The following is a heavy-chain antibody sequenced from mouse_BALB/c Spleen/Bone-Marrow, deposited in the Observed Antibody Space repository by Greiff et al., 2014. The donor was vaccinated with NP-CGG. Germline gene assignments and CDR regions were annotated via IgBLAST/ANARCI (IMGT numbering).Heavy chain of an antibody. V-gene: IGHV1S137*01. CDR2: ISTYYGDA. D-gene: IGHD1-1*01. J-gene: IGHJ2*01. CDR3: ARESIYYYGSTLDY. Sequence: QVQLQQSGAELVRPGVSVKISCKGSGYTFTDYAMHWVKQSHAKSLEWIGVISTYYGDASYSQKFKGKATITVDKSSSTAYMELARLTSEDSAIYYCARESIYYYGSTLDYWAQGTTLTVSS. CDR1: GYTFTDYA.